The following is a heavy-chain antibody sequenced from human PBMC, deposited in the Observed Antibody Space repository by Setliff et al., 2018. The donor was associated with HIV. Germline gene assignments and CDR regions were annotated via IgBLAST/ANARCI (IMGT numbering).Heavy chain of an antibody. CDR2: IIPAFGTA. Sequence: SVKVSCKTSGGTFSSYAVSWVRQAPGQGLEWMGGIIPAFGTANYAQKFQGRVTITTDESTSTAYMELSSLRFDDTAVYYCARDNSDYGDSAYFDYWGQGTLVTVSS. J-gene: IGHJ4*02. D-gene: IGHD4-17*01. V-gene: IGHV1-69*05. CDR1: GGTFSSYA. CDR3: ARDNSDYGDSAYFDY.